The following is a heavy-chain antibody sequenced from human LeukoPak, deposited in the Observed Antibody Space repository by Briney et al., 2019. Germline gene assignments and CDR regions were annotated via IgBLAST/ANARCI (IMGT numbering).Heavy chain of an antibody. CDR1: GFTFSSYA. CDR2: ISGSGGST. Sequence: QTGGSLRLSCAASGFTFSSYAMSWVRQAPGKGLEWVSAISGSGGSTYYADSVKGRFTISRDNSKNTLYLQMSSLRAEDTAVYYCAKSREGNSGWYFDYWGQGTLVTVSS. D-gene: IGHD6-19*01. CDR3: AKSREGNSGWYFDY. J-gene: IGHJ4*02. V-gene: IGHV3-23*01.